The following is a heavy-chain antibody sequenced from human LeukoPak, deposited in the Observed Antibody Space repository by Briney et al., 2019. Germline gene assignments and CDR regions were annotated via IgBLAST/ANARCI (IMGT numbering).Heavy chain of an antibody. V-gene: IGHV5-51*01. CDR2: IYPGDSDT. D-gene: IGHD2-15*01. CDR1: GYSFTSYW. Sequence: GEPLKISCKGSGYSFTSYWIGWVRQMPGKGLEWMGIIYPGDSDTRYSPSFQGQVTISADKSISTAYLQWSSLKASDTAMYYCAVGYCSGGSCYATGDYWGQGTLVTVSS. CDR3: AVGYCSGGSCYATGDY. J-gene: IGHJ4*02.